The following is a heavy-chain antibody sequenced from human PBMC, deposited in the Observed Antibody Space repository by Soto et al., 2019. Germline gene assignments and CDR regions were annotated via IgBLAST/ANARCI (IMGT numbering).Heavy chain of an antibody. CDR2: ISFDGSNE. Sequence: PGGSLRLSCAASGFTFSASAIHWVRQAPGKGLEWVAVISFDGSNEYYADSVKGRFTVSRDNSKNTLHLQMNSLRAEDTALYYCAKESYDSRAHSYATFDIWGQGTMVTVSS. CDR1: GFTFSASA. V-gene: IGHV3-30*04. D-gene: IGHD3-22*01. CDR3: AKESYDSRAHSYATFDI. J-gene: IGHJ3*02.